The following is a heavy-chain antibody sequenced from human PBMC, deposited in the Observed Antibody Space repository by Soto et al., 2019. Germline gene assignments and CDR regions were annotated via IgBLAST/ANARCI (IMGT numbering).Heavy chain of an antibody. Sequence: ASVKVSCKASGYTSAAFGISWVRQAPGRGREWMGGGSGKNGASNPAPKVQGRITMTLDTSMGVSYMALRSRRSEDTAIYYLVRDQKYFRVNGNWFDPCGQGTLVTVSS. D-gene: IGHD2-2*01. CDR2: GSGKNGAS. J-gene: IGHJ5*01. CDR1: GYTSAAFG. CDR3: VRDQKYFRVNGNWFDP. V-gene: IGHV1-18*04.